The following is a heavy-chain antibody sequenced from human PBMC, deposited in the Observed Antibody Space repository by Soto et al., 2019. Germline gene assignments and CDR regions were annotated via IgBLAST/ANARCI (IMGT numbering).Heavy chain of an antibody. J-gene: IGHJ4*02. CDR2: INHSGST. CDR1: GGSFSGYY. CDR3: ARSSRILWFGELFFDY. Sequence: SETLSLTCAVYGGSFSGYYWSWIRQPPGKGLEWIGEINHSGSTNYNPSLKSRVTISVDTSKNQFSLKLSSVTAADTAVYYCARSSRILWFGELFFDYWGKGTMGTVAS. V-gene: IGHV4-34*01. D-gene: IGHD3-10*01.